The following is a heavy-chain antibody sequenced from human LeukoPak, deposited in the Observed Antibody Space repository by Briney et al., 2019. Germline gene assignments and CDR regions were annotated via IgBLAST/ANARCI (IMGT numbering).Heavy chain of an antibody. J-gene: IGHJ4*02. V-gene: IGHV4-34*01. D-gene: IGHD6-13*01. CDR3: ARLGRTAGIYYFDY. CDR1: GGSFNNYY. CDR2: INHSGRT. Sequence: SETLSLTCGVYGGSFNNYYWNWIRQPPGKGLEWIGEINHSGRTNYNPSLKSRVTISVDTSKNQFSLKLSSVTAADTAVYYCARLGRTAGIYYFDYWGQGTLVTVSS.